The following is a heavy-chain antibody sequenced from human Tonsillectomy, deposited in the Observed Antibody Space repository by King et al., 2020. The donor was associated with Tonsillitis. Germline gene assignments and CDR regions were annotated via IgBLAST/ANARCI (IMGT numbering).Heavy chain of an antibody. Sequence: VQLVESGRRGLECEGSVRLLCVAWVYLYRICHTHGPRGSRHGGGVGVGDTTLCGYNRVCGDSVKGRFTISRDNSKNTLYLQMNSLRGDDTAVYYCAKVEGRTAATDWYFDLWGRGTLVTVSS. CDR2: TTLCGYNR. CDR3: AKVEGRTAATDWYFDL. V-gene: IGHV3-30*02. J-gene: IGHJ2*01. D-gene: IGHD6-13*01. CDR1: VYLYRICH.